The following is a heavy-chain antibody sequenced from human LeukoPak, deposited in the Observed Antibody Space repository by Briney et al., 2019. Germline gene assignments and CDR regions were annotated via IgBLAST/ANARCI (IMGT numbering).Heavy chain of an antibody. V-gene: IGHV4-39*01. D-gene: IGHD2-15*01. J-gene: IGHJ4*02. CDR3: ARQGQARGGVAAKPVRGYFDY. CDR1: GGSISSSSYY. Sequence: KPSETLSRTCTVSGGSISSSSYYWGWIRQPPGKGLEWIGGIYYSGSTYYNPSLKSRVTISVDTSKNQFSLKLSSVTAAVTAVYYCARQGQARGGVAAKPVRGYFDYWGRGTLVTVSS. CDR2: IYYSGST.